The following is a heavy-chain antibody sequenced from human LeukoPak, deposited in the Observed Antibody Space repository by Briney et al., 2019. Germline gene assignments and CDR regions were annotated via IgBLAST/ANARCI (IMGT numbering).Heavy chain of an antibody. CDR1: GISCSTRAAG. D-gene: IGHD6-19*01. J-gene: IGHJ4*02. Sequence: GPTLRLSTPTLTLTFSYYGISCSTRAAGEGRIRQPPVKALEWLALNYGDDNKRYSPSLKSGLTITKNTSKNQVVLTMTNMDTVDTATYYCAHRRYSSGWPFDYWGQGTLVTVSS. V-gene: IGHV2-5*02. CDR2: NYGDDNK. CDR3: AHRRYSSGWPFDY.